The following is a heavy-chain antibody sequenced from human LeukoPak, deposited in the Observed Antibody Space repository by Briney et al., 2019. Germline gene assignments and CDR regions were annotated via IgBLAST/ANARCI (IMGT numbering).Heavy chain of an antibody. Sequence: GWINPNSGGTNYAQKFQGRDTMTGDTSIGTAYMDLSRLSSDDTAVYYCARGKHSGSSNFDYWGHGTLVTVSS. CDR2: INPNSGGT. D-gene: IGHD3-10*01. J-gene: IGHJ4*01. V-gene: IGHV1-2*02. CDR3: ARGKHSGSSNFDY.